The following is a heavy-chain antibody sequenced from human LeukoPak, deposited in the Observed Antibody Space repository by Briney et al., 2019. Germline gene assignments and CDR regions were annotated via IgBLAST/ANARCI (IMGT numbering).Heavy chain of an antibody. Sequence: SVKVSCKASGGTFSSYAISWVRQAPGQGLEWMGGIIPIFGTANYAQKFQGRVTITADESTSTAYMELSSLRSEDTAVYYCAREAGSGSYHRNNYYFDYWGQGTLVTVSS. J-gene: IGHJ4*02. CDR3: AREAGSGSYHRNNYYFDY. CDR1: GGTFSSYA. CDR2: IIPIFGTA. D-gene: IGHD1-26*01. V-gene: IGHV1-69*13.